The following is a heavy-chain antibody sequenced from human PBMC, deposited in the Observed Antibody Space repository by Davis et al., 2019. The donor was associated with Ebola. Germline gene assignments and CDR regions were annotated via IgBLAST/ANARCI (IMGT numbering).Heavy chain of an antibody. CDR3: ARDRTLMSRTAFDI. CDR2: IWYDGSNK. CDR1: GFTFSSYA. V-gene: IGHV3-33*08. D-gene: IGHD3-16*01. Sequence: GESLKISCAASGFTFSSYAMSWVRQAPGKGLEWVAVIWYDGSNKYYADSVKGRFTISRDNSKNTLYLQMNSLRAEDTAVYYCARDRTLMSRTAFDIWGQGTMVTVSS. J-gene: IGHJ3*02.